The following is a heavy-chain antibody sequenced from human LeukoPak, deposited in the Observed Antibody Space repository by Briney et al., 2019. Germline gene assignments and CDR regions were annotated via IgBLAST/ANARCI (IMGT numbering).Heavy chain of an antibody. D-gene: IGHD2-2*02. CDR3: ARGLGYCSSTSCYIYYYYGMDV. CDR1: GFNFNTYG. Sequence: PGGSLRLSCGASGFNFNTYGIHWVRQAPGKGLEWVAVTWYDGSIKYYADSVKGRFTISRDNAKNSLYLQMNSLRAEDTAVYYCARGLGYCSSTSCYIYYYYGMDVWGQGTTVTVSS. CDR2: TWYDGSIK. V-gene: IGHV3-33*01. J-gene: IGHJ6*02.